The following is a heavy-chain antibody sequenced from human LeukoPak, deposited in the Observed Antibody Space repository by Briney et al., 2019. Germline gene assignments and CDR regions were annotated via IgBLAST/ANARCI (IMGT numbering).Heavy chain of an antibody. CDR2: IWYDGSNK. V-gene: IGHV3-33*01. D-gene: IGHD3-22*01. Sequence: EWVAVIWYDGSNKYYADSVKGRFTISRDNSKNTLYLQMNSLRAEDTAVYYCARVWQTDRPLWGQGTLVTVSS. J-gene: IGHJ4*02. CDR3: ARVWQTDRPL.